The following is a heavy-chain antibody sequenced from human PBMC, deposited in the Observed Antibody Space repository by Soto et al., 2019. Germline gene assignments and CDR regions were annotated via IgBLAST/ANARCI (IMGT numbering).Heavy chain of an antibody. Sequence: QVHLVQSGAEVKKPGSSVKVSCKTSGGTFSSYTISWVRQAPGQGLEWMGRVIPFLSIANYAQKFLGRVTFAADNSTTKAYLDLSSLSSKDTAAALCARASTVYTSGFHSWGQGTLVTVSS. CDR1: GGTFSSYT. CDR2: VIPFLSIA. D-gene: IGHD5-12*01. V-gene: IGHV1-69*02. J-gene: IGHJ5*02. CDR3: ARASTVYTSGFHS.